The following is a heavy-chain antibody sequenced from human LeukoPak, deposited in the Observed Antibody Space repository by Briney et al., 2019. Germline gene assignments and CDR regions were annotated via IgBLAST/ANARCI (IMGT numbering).Heavy chain of an antibody. Sequence: GGSLRLSCAASGFTFSSYWMSWVRQAPGKGLEWLANIKQDGSEKDYVDSVQGRFTISRDNAKNSLYLQMSSLRVEDTAVYYCARLRATIAVAGTARMDVWGQGTTVTVSS. CDR2: IKQDGSEK. CDR1: GFTFSSYW. CDR3: ARLRATIAVAGTARMDV. J-gene: IGHJ6*02. V-gene: IGHV3-7*01. D-gene: IGHD6-19*01.